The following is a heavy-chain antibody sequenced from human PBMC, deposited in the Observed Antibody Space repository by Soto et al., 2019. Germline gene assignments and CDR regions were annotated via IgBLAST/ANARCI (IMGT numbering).Heavy chain of an antibody. D-gene: IGHD2-2*03. CDR1: GDSIKTHY. CDR3: ASGWMAAFGN. CDR2: IYYSGST. Sequence: KPSETLSLTCNVTGDSIKTHYWSWIRQAPGKGLEWIGYIYYSGSTLYNPSLKRRVTISADTAKNQFSLRLTSLTAADTAVYYCASGWMAAFGNWGQGTLVTVSS. J-gene: IGHJ4*02. V-gene: IGHV4-59*11.